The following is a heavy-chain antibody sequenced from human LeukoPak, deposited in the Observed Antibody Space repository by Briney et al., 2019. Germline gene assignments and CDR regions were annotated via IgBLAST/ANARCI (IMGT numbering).Heavy chain of an antibody. CDR2: IYYSGST. CDR3: ARGTEGYSSSWSFDY. D-gene: IGHD6-13*01. Sequence: SETLSLTCTVSGGSISSYYWSWIRQPPGKGLEWIGYIYYSGSTNYNPSLKSRVTISVDTSKNQFSLKLSSVTAADTAVYYCARGTEGYSSSWSFDYWGQGTLVTVSS. CDR1: GGSISSYY. J-gene: IGHJ4*02. V-gene: IGHV4-59*01.